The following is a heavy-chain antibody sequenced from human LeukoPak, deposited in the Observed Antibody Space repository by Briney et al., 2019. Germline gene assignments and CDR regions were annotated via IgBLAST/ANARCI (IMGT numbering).Heavy chain of an antibody. V-gene: IGHV4-38-2*01. D-gene: IGHD3-3*01. J-gene: IGHJ5*02. Sequence: SETLSLTCAVSGYSISSGYYWGWIRQPPGKGLEWIGSIYHSGSTYYNPSLKSRVTISVDTSKNQFSLKLSSVTAADPPGYYCARGGVLRFLEWLLKAWGQGTLVTVSS. CDR2: IYHSGST. CDR3: ARGGVLRFLEWLLKA. CDR1: GYSISSGYY.